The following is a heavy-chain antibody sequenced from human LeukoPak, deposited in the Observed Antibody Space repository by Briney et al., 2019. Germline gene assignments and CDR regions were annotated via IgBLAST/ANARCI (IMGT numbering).Heavy chain of an antibody. D-gene: IGHD3-22*01. CDR2: IIPIFGTA. V-gene: IGHV1-69*13. CDR1: GYTFTRYG. CDR3: ARSPPPRVTMIVDY. Sequence: SVKVSCKASGYTFTRYGFTWVRQAPEQGLEWMGGIIPIFGTANYAQKFQGRVTITADESTSTAYMELSSLRSEDTAVYYCARSPPPRVTMIVDYWGQGTLVTVSS. J-gene: IGHJ4*02.